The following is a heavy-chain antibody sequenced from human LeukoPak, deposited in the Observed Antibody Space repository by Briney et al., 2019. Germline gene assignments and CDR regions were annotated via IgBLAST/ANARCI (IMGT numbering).Heavy chain of an antibody. V-gene: IGHV3-7*03. CDR2: IKQDGSEK. Sequence: PGGSLRLSCAASGFTFSSYWMSWVRQAPGKGLEWVANIKQDGSEKYYVDSVKGRFTISRDNAKNSLYLQMNSLRAEDTAVYYCAKDLRWGTVTTFPYWGQGTLVTVSS. CDR3: AKDLRWGTVTTFPY. D-gene: IGHD4-17*01. CDR1: GFTFSSYW. J-gene: IGHJ4*02.